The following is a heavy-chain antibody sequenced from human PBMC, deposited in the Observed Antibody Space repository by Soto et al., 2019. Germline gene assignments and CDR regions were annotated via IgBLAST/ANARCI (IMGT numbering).Heavy chain of an antibody. CDR1: GFTFSSYA. CDR2: ISGSGGRT. V-gene: IGHV3-23*01. D-gene: IGHD2-8*02. J-gene: IGHJ4*02. Sequence: LRLSCAASGFTFSSYAMSWVRQAPGKGLEWVSAISGSGGRTYYADSVKGRFTISRDNSKNTLYLQMNSLRAEDTAVYYCAKDPPSLVFGYFDYWGQGTLVTVSS. CDR3: AKDPPSLVFGYFDY.